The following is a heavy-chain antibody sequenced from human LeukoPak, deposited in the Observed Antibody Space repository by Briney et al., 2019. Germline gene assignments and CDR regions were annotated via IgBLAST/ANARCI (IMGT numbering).Heavy chain of an antibody. D-gene: IGHD4-11*01. V-gene: IGHV3-48*04. CDR3: ARDGTYSNIYYYYYGMDV. Sequence: SGGSLRLSCAASGFTFSSYAMSWVRQAPGKGLEWVSYISSSGSTIYYADSVKGRFTISRDNAKNSLYLQMNSLRAEDTAVYYCARDGTYSNIYYYYYGMDVWGQGTTVTVSS. CDR1: GFTFSSYA. CDR2: ISSSGSTI. J-gene: IGHJ6*02.